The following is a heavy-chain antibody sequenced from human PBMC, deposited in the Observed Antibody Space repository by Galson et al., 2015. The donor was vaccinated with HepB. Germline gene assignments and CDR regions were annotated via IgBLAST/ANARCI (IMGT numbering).Heavy chain of an antibody. D-gene: IGHD6-13*01. J-gene: IGHJ4*02. CDR2: ISSSSSTI. V-gene: IGHV3-48*02. CDR1: GFTFSSYS. CDR3: ARGLTSSSWFFY. Sequence: SLRLSCAASGFTFSSYSMNWARQAPGKGLEWVSYISSSSSTIYYADSVKGRFTISRDNAKNSLYLQMNSLRDEDTAVYYCARGLTSSSWFFYWGQGTLVTVSS.